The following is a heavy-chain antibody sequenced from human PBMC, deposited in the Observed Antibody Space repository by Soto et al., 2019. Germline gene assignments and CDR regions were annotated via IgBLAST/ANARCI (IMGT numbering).Heavy chain of an antibody. Sequence: QVQLVESGGGVVQPRRSLRLSCAASGFTFSSYGMHWVRQAPGKGLEWVAVIWYDGSNKYYADSVKGRFTISRDNSKNTLYLQMNSLRAEDTAVYYCAREDVLLWFGELGPLDYWGQGTLVTVSS. CDR1: GFTFSSYG. V-gene: IGHV3-33*01. J-gene: IGHJ4*02. CDR3: AREDVLLWFGELGPLDY. CDR2: IWYDGSNK. D-gene: IGHD3-10*01.